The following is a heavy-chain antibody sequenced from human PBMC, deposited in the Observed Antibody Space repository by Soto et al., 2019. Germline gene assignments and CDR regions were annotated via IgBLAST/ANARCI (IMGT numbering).Heavy chain of an antibody. D-gene: IGHD1-26*01. V-gene: IGHV3-53*01. CDR2: IYSGGST. CDR3: AGAKSGIVDDY. Sequence: GGSLRLSCAASGFTVSSNYMSWVRQAPGKGLEWVSVIYSGGSTYYADSVKGRFTISRDNSKNTLYLQMNSLRAEDTAVYYCAGAKSGIVDDYWGQGTLVTVSS. J-gene: IGHJ4*02. CDR1: GFTVSSNY.